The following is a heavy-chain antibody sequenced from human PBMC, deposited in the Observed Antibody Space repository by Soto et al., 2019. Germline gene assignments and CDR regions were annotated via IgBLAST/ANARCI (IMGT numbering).Heavy chain of an antibody. CDR1: GYAFTTYP. V-gene: IGHV1-3*04. D-gene: IGHD4-17*01. CDR3: TRENHGLGEF. J-gene: IGHJ4*02. Sequence: GASVKVSCKASGYAFTTYPIHWVRQAPGQGLEWMGWINTGNGGTISSQRFQGRVNTSRDTSASTAYMELSSLRSEDTAVYYCTRENHGLGEFWGQGTLVTVSS. CDR2: INTGNGGT.